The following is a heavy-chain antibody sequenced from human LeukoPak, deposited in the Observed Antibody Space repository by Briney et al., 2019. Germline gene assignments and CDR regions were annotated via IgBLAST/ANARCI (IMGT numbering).Heavy chain of an antibody. CDR3: ARDGRGALGYCSSTSCRNWFDP. CDR2: MNPNSGNT. Sequence: ASVKVSCKASGYTFTSYDINWVRQATGQGLEWMGWMNPNSGNTGYAQKFQGRVTMTRNTSISTAYMELSSLRSEDTAVYYCARDGRGALGYCSSTSCRNWFDPWGQGTLVTVSS. J-gene: IGHJ5*02. CDR1: GYTFTSYD. D-gene: IGHD2-2*01. V-gene: IGHV1-8*01.